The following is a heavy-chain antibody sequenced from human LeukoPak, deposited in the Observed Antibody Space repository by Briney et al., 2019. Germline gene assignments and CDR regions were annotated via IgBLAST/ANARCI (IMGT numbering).Heavy chain of an antibody. CDR1: GGSISSSSYY. CDR3: ARDSSSWFDY. J-gene: IGHJ4*02. D-gene: IGHD6-13*01. V-gene: IGHV4-39*07. CDR2: IYYSGST. Sequence: SETLSLTCTVSGGSISSSSYYWGWIRQPPGKGLEWIGSIYYSGSTYYNPSLKSRVTISVDTSKNQFSLKLSSVTAADTAVYYCARDSSSWFDYWGQGTLVTVSS.